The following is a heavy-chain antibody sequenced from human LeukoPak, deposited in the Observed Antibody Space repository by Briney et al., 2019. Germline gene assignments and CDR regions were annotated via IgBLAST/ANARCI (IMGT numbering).Heavy chain of an antibody. D-gene: IGHD3-10*01. CDR2: IYTSGST. J-gene: IGHJ4*02. CDR1: GGSISSYY. Sequence: PSETLSLTCTVSGGSISSYYWSWIRQPAGKGLEWIGRIYTSGSTNYNPSLKSRVTMSVDTSKNQFSLKLSSVTAADTAVYYCARDPMVRGVIGGASGFDYWGQGTLVTVSS. CDR3: ARDPMVRGVIGGASGFDY. V-gene: IGHV4-4*07.